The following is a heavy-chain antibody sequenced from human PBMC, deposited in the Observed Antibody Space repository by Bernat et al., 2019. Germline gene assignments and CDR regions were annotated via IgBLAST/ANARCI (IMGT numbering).Heavy chain of an antibody. Sequence: QVQLVESGGGVVQPGRSLRLSCAASGFTFSSYAMHWVRQAPGKGLEWVATISYDETNKYYADSVKGRFTISRDNSKNTLSLLMNSLTVEDTAVYYCAKGGDYSSSGFDYWGQGTLVTVSS. CDR3: AKGGDYSSSGFDY. V-gene: IGHV3-30-3*01. CDR1: GFTFSSYA. D-gene: IGHD6-6*01. CDR2: ISYDETNK. J-gene: IGHJ4*02.